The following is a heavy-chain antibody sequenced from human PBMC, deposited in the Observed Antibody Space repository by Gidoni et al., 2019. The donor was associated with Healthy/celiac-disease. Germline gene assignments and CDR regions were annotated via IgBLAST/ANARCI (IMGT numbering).Heavy chain of an antibody. CDR1: GFPFDDYA. J-gene: IGHJ6*02. CDR2: ISWNSGSI. Sequence: EVQLVESGGGLVQPGRSLRLSCAASGFPFDDYAMHWVRQAPGKGLEWGSGISWNSGSIGYADSVKGRFTISRDNAKNSLYLQMNSLRAEDTALYYCAKVSMVRGDRYGMDVWGQGTTVTVSS. CDR3: AKVSMVRGDRYGMDV. D-gene: IGHD3-10*01. V-gene: IGHV3-9*01.